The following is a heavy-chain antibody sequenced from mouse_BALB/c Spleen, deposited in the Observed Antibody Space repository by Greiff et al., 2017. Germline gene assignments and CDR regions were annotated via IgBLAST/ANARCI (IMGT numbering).Heavy chain of an antibody. CDR3: ARRDYGLYAMDY. V-gene: IGHV1-9*01. J-gene: IGHJ3*01. CDR2: ILPGSGST. D-gene: IGHD2-4*01. Sequence: QVQLQQSGAELMKPGASVKISCKATGYTFSSYWIEWVKQRPGHGLEWIGEILPGSGSTNYNEKFKGKATFTADTSSNTAYMQLSSLTSEDSAVYYCARRDYGLYAMDYWGQGTLVTVSA. CDR1: GYTFSSYW.